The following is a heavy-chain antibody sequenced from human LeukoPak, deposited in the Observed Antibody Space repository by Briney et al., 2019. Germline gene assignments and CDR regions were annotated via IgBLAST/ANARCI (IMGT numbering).Heavy chain of an antibody. J-gene: IGHJ5*02. CDR2: INSDASST. Sequence: PGGSLRLSCAASGFTFSRYWMHWVRQAPGKGLVWVSRINSDASSTSYADSVKGRFTISRDNSKNTLYLQMNSLRAEDTAVYYCAKDSDIRWGNWFDPRGQGTLVTVSS. V-gene: IGHV3-74*01. CDR1: GFTFSRYW. D-gene: IGHD3-9*01. CDR3: AKDSDIRWGNWFDP.